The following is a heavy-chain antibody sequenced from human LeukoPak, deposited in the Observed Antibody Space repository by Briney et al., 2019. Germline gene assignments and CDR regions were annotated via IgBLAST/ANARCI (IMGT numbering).Heavy chain of an antibody. CDR1: GYTFTSYG. V-gene: IGHV1-18*01. J-gene: IGHJ4*02. CDR3: ARDGYSGYDSRLLIFGY. Sequence: GASVKVSCKASGYTFTSYGISWVRQAPGQGLEWMGWISAYNGNTNYAQKFQGRVTMTTDTSTSTAYMELRSLTSNDTAVYYCARDGYSGYDSRLLIFGYWGQGTLVTVSS. D-gene: IGHD5-12*01. CDR2: ISAYNGNT.